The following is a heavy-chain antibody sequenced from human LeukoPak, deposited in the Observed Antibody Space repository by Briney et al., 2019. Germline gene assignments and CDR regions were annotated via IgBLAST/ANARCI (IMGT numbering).Heavy chain of an antibody. V-gene: IGHV1-69*06. CDR2: IIPIFGTA. CDR1: GGTFSSYA. Sequence: SVKVSCKASGGTFSSYAISWVRQAPGQGLEWMGGIIPIFGTANYAQKFQGRVTITADKSTSTAYMELSSLRSEDTAVYYCARVRDGYNDAYDIWGQGTMVTVHS. D-gene: IGHD5-24*01. CDR3: ARVRDGYNDAYDI. J-gene: IGHJ3*02.